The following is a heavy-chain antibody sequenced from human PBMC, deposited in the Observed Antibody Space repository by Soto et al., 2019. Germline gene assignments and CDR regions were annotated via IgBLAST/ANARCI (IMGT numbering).Heavy chain of an antibody. CDR3: AKDMFPIAVAGNRRVGQYFDP. D-gene: IGHD6-19*01. CDR1: GFTFSSYA. V-gene: IGHV3-23*01. CDR2: ISGSGGST. Sequence: GGSLRLSCAASGFTFSSYAMSWVRQAPGKGLEWVSAISGSGGSTYYADSVKGRFTISRDNSKNTLYLQMNSLRAEDTTVYYCAKDMFPIAVAGNRRVGQYFDPWGQGTLVTVSS. J-gene: IGHJ5*02.